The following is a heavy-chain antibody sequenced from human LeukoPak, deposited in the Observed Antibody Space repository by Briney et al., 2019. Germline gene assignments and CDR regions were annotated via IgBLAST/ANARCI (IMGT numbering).Heavy chain of an antibody. D-gene: IGHD1-26*01. CDR3: ARDPYSGSYSDYYYYYMDV. Sequence: GGSLRLSCAASGFTFDDYGMSWVRQAPGKGLEWVSGINWNGGSTGYADSVKGRFTISRDNARKSLYLQMNSLRAEDTAVYYCARDPYSGSYSDYYYYYMDVWGKGTTVTISS. V-gene: IGHV3-20*04. CDR1: GFTFDDYG. CDR2: INWNGGST. J-gene: IGHJ6*03.